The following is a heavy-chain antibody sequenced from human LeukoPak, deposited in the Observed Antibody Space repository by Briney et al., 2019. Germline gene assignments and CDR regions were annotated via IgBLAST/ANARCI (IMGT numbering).Heavy chain of an antibody. CDR2: ISAYNGNT. Sequence: GASVKASCKASGYTFTSYGISWVRQAPGQGLEWMGWISAYNGNTNYAQKLQGRVTMTTDTSTSTAYMELRSLRSDDTAVYYCARAYSSGYPGAFDIWGQGTMVTVSS. CDR1: GYTFTSYG. D-gene: IGHD3-22*01. J-gene: IGHJ3*02. CDR3: ARAYSSGYPGAFDI. V-gene: IGHV1-18*01.